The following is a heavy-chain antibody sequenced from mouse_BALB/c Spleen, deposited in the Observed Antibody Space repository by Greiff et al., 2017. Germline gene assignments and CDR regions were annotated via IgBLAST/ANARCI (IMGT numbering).Heavy chain of an antibody. CDR2: ISYSGST. CDR3: ARKGDYGSSLFDY. D-gene: IGHD1-1*01. J-gene: IGHJ2*01. CDR1: GYSITSDYA. Sequence: VQLQQSGPGLVKPSQSLSLTCTVTGYSITSDYAWNWIRQFPGNKLEWMGYISYSGSTSYNPSLKSRISITRDTSKNQFFLQLNSVTTEDTATYYCARKGDYGSSLFDYWGQGTTLTVSS. V-gene: IGHV3-2*02.